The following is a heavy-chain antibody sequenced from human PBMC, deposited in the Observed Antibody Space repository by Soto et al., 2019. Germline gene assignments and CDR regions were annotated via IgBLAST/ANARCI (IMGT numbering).Heavy chain of an antibody. CDR1: GGSISSYY. CDR3: ARDGYSYGSPIDY. CDR2: IYYSGST. Sequence: SETLSLTCTVSGGSISSYYWSWIRQPPGKGLEWIGYIYYSGSTNYNPSLKSRVTISVDTSKNQFSLKLSSVTAADTAVYYCARDGYSYGSPIDYWGQGTLVTVS. D-gene: IGHD5-18*01. V-gene: IGHV4-59*01. J-gene: IGHJ4*02.